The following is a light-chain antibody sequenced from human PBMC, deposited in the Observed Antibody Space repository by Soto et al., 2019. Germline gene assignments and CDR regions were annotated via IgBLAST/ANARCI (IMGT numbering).Light chain of an antibody. CDR1: QSVSSSY. Sequence: EIVLTQSPGTPSLSPGEKATLSFRASQSVSSSYLAWYQQKPGQAPRPLIYGASSRATGIPDRFSGSGSGTDFTLTISRLEPEDFAVYYCLQYGSSPYTFGQGTKLEIK. J-gene: IGKJ2*01. CDR2: GAS. V-gene: IGKV3-20*01. CDR3: LQYGSSPYT.